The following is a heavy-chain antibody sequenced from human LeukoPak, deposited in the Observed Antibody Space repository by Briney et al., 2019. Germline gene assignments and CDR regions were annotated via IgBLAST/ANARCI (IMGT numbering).Heavy chain of an antibody. CDR1: GDSVSSGSHY. Sequence: PSETLSLTCTVSGDSVSSGSHYWSWIRQPPGKGLECIGYISNSGSTNYNPSLKSRVTISVDTSKNQLSLNLNSVTAADTAVYYCAQSYYDFWSGSYYYYMDVWGKGTTVTVSS. CDR2: ISNSGST. CDR3: AQSYYDFWSGSYYYYMDV. D-gene: IGHD3-3*01. J-gene: IGHJ6*03. V-gene: IGHV4-61*01.